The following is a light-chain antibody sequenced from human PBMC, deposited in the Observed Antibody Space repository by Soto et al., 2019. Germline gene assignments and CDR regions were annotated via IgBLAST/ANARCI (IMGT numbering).Light chain of an antibody. CDR2: DVS. J-gene: IGLJ2*01. V-gene: IGLV2-14*01. CDR1: SSDDGGYHY. CDR3: SSYTSSTTIV. Sequence: QSALTQPASVSGSPGQSITISCTGTSSDDGGYHYVSWYQQHPGKAPKLMISDVSKRPSGVSNRFSGSKSGNTASLTISGLQAEDEADYYCSSYTSSTTIVFGGGTKVTVL.